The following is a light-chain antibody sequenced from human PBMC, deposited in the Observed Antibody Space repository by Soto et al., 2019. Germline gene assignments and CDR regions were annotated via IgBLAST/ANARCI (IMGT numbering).Light chain of an antibody. J-gene: IGKJ4*01. Sequence: DIQLTQSPSFLSASVGDRVTITCRASQGISSYLAWYQQRPGKAPKLLIYDASTLQSGVPSRFSGSGSGTEFTITISSLQPEDFSTYYCQQINSFPVTFGGGTKVDIK. CDR1: QGISSY. CDR2: DAS. CDR3: QQINSFPVT. V-gene: IGKV1-9*01.